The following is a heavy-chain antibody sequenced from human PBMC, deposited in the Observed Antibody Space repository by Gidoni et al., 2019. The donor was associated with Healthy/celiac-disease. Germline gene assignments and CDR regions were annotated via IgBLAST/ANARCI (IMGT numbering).Heavy chain of an antibody. J-gene: IGHJ4*02. V-gene: IGHV1-69*06. CDR1: GGTSSSYA. CDR2: IIPIFGTA. D-gene: IGHD3-22*01. CDR3: ARQTDYYGSSGYYYAFDY. Sequence: QVQLVQSGAEVKKPGSSVKVSCKASGGTSSSYAISWVRQAPGQGLEWMGGIIPIFGTANYAQKFQGRVTITADKSTSTAYMELSSLRSEDTAVYYCARQTDYYGSSGYYYAFDYWGQGTLVTVSS.